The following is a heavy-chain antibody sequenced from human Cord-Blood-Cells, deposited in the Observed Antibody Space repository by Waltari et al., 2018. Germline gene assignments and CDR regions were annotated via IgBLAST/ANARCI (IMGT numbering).Heavy chain of an antibody. Sequence: QVQLQQWGAGPLKPSETLYLTCAVYGGSFSGYYWSWIRQPPGKGLEWIGEINHSGSTNYNPSLKSRVTISVDTSKNQFSLKLSSVTAADTAVYYCARQGVRGVIDYWGQGTLVTVSS. CDR1: GGSFSGYY. CDR2: INHSGST. J-gene: IGHJ4*02. D-gene: IGHD3-10*01. CDR3: ARQGVRGVIDY. V-gene: IGHV4-34*01.